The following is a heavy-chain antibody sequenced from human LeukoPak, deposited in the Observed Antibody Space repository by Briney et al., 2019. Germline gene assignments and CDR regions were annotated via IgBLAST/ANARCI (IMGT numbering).Heavy chain of an antibody. CDR2: IWYDGSNK. Sequence: PGRSLRLSCAASGFTFSSYGMHWVRQAPGKGLEWVAVIWYDGSNKYYADSVKGRFTISRDNSKNSLYLQMNSLRAEDTALYYCAKEPLGGSYYVEWRTGDYWGQGTLVTVSS. D-gene: IGHD1-26*01. V-gene: IGHV3-33*06. CDR3: AKEPLGGSYYVEWRTGDY. J-gene: IGHJ4*02. CDR1: GFTFSSYG.